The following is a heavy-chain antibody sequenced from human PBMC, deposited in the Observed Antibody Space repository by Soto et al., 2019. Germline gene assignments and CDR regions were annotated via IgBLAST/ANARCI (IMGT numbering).Heavy chain of an antibody. CDR3: ERHSPIHPWIQLWLPASFDY. D-gene: IGHD5-18*01. V-gene: IGHV4-39*01. CDR1: GGSISSYY. J-gene: IGHJ4*02. Sequence: SETLSLTCTVSGGSISSYYWGWIRQPPGKGLEWIGSVYYSGSTYYNPSLKSRVTISVDTSKNQFSLKLSSVTAADTAVYYCERHSPIHPWIQLWLPASFDYWGQGTLVTVSS. CDR2: VYYSGST.